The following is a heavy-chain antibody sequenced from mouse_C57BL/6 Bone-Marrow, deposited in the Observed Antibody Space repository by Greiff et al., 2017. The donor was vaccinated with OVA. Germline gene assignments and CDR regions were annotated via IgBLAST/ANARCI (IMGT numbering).Heavy chain of an antibody. CDR1: GFTFSNYW. D-gene: IGHD2-5*01. J-gene: IGHJ3*01. Sequence: EVKVVESGGGLVQPGGSMKLSCVASGFTFSNYWMNWVRQSPEKGLEWVAQIRLKSDNYATHYAESVKGRFTISRDDSKSSVYLQMNNLRAEDTGIYYCTGPYYSNSDWGQGTLVTVSA. CDR2: IRLKSDNYAT. CDR3: TGPYYSNSD. V-gene: IGHV6-3*01.